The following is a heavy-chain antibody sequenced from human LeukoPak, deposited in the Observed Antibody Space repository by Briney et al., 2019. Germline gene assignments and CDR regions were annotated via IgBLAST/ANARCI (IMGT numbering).Heavy chain of an antibody. CDR2: INPSGGST. CDR1: GYTFTSYY. J-gene: IGHJ6*03. D-gene: IGHD6-13*01. CDR3: ARDLGIAAAGVHYYMDV. V-gene: IGHV1-46*01. Sequence: ASVKVSCKASGYTFTSYYMHWARQAPGQGLEWMGIINPSGGSTSYAQKFQGRVTMTRDTSTSTVYMELSSLRSEDTAVYYCARDLGIAAAGVHYYMDVWGKGTTVTVSS.